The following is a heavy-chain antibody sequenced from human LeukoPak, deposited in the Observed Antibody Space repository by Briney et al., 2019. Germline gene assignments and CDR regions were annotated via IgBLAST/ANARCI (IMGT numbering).Heavy chain of an antibody. CDR1: GFTFRDYW. CDR2: IKQDGSEK. Sequence: GSLRLSCAASGFTFRDYWMHWVRQAPGKGLEWVANIKQDGSEKFYVDSVKGRFTISRDNAKNSLYLQMNSLRAEDTAVYYCARAMDVWGQGTTVTVSS. J-gene: IGHJ6*02. V-gene: IGHV3-7*03. CDR3: ARAMDV.